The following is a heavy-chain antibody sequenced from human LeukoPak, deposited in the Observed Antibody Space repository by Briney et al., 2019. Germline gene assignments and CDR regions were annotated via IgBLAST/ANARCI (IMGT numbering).Heavy chain of an antibody. Sequence: PGGSLRLSCAASGFTFSSYEMNWVRQAPGKGLEWVSYISSSGSTIYYADSVKGRFTISRDNAKNSLYLQMNTLRAEDTAVYYCARDPNSGSSWGQGALVTVSS. CDR3: ARDPNSGSS. CDR2: ISSSGSTI. CDR1: GFTFSSYE. J-gene: IGHJ5*02. D-gene: IGHD1-26*01. V-gene: IGHV3-48*03.